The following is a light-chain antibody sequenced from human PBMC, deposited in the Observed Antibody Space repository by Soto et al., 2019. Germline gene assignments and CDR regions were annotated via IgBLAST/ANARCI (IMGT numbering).Light chain of an antibody. CDR1: QSVRSNS. CDR3: QQYGVSPIT. J-gene: IGKJ5*01. CDR2: GAS. Sequence: EIVLTQSPGTLSLSPGERATLSCRASQSVRSNSLAWYHQKPGQAPRLLISGASSRATGVPDRFSGSGSGTDFTLTISRLEPEDFAVFYCQQYGVSPITFGQGTRLEIK. V-gene: IGKV3-20*01.